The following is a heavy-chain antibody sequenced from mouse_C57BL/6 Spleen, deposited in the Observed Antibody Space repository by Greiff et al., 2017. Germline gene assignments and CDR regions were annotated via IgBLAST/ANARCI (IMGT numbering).Heavy chain of an antibody. CDR1: GFTFTDYY. D-gene: IGHD1-1*01. CDR3: ARWDYGSGFDY. V-gene: IGHV7-3*01. Sequence: DVKLVESGGGLVQPGGSLSLSCAASGFTFTDYYMSWVRQPPGKALEWLGFIRNKANGYTTEYSASVKGRFTISRDNSQSILYLQMNALRAEDSATYYCARWDYGSGFDYWGQGTTLTVSS. J-gene: IGHJ2*01. CDR2: IRNKANGYTT.